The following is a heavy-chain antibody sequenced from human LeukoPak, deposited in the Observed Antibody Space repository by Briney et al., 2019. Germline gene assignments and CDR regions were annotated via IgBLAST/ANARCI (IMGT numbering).Heavy chain of an antibody. V-gene: IGHV1-69*05. Sequence: SVKVSCKASGGTFSSYAISWVRQAPGQGLEWMGGIIPIFGTANYAQKFQGRVTITTDESTSTAYMELSNLRSEDTAVYYCARGSTSRYSCYYYYYMDVWGKGTTVTVSS. CDR3: ARGSTSRYSCYYYYYMDV. D-gene: IGHD2-2*01. J-gene: IGHJ6*03. CDR1: GGTFSSYA. CDR2: IIPIFGTA.